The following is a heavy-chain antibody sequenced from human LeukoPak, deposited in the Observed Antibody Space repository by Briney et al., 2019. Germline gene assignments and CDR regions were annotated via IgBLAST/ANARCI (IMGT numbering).Heavy chain of an antibody. J-gene: IGHJ4*02. D-gene: IGHD6-13*01. CDR2: IYYSGST. Sequence: SQTLSLTCTVSGGSISSGDYYWSWIRQPPGKGLEWIGYIYYSGSTYYNPSLKSRVTISVDTSKNQFSLKLSSVTAADTAVYYCARAAAAGTYYFDYWGQGTLVTVSS. CDR1: GGSISSGDYY. CDR3: ARAAAAGTYYFDY. V-gene: IGHV4-30-4*01.